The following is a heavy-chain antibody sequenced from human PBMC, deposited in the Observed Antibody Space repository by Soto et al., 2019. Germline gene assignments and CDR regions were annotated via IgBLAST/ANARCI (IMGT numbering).Heavy chain of an antibody. V-gene: IGHV3-48*01. Sequence: EVQLVESGGGLVQPGGSLRLSCAASGFTFSSYSMNWVRQAPGKGLEWVSYISSSSSTIYYADSVKGRFTISRDNAKNSLYLQMNGLRAADTAVYYCARVLNDYGDYGFYYYYMDVWGKGTTVTVSS. CDR1: GFTFSSYS. CDR2: ISSSSSTI. J-gene: IGHJ6*03. CDR3: ARVLNDYGDYGFYYYYMDV. D-gene: IGHD4-17*01.